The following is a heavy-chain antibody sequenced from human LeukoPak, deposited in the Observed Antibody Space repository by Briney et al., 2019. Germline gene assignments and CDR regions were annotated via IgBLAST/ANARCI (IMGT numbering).Heavy chain of an antibody. Sequence: GGSLRLSCAASGFTFSSYAMHWVRQAPGKGLEWVAVISYDGSNKYYADSVKGRFTISRDNSKNTLYLQMNSLRAEDTAVYYCARDFSVTYRAAPRGGAFDIWGQGTMVTVSS. CDR2: ISYDGSNK. CDR3: ARDFSVTYRAAPRGGAFDI. V-gene: IGHV3-30-3*01. D-gene: IGHD6-6*01. J-gene: IGHJ3*02. CDR1: GFTFSSYA.